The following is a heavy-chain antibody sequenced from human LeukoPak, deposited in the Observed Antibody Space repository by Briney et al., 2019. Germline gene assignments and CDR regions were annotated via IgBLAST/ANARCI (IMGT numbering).Heavy chain of an antibody. D-gene: IGHD1-1*01. CDR1: GFTFSESW. V-gene: IGHV3-7*03. Sequence: PGGSLRLSCVVSGFTFSESWMSWVRQAPGKGLGWVASLNLDGSDKYYVDSVKGRFTISRDNAKNSLYLQMDSLRVEDTAVYYCAKGIRYPDYWGQGTLATVSS. J-gene: IGHJ4*02. CDR3: AKGIRYPDY. CDR2: LNLDGSDK.